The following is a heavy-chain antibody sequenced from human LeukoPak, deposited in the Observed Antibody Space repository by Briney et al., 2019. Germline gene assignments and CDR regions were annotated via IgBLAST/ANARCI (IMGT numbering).Heavy chain of an antibody. CDR2: INAYSGGT. CDR1: GYTFTDYY. Sequence: GASVKVSCKASGYTFTDYYMHWVRQAPGQGLEWMGWINAYSGGTNYAQKFQGRVTMTRDASISTAYMELSRLRFDDTAVYYCARVEEKSVPTYWSFDVWGRGTLVTVSS. V-gene: IGHV1-2*02. D-gene: IGHD3-10*02. CDR3: ARVEEKSVPTYWSFDV. J-gene: IGHJ2*01.